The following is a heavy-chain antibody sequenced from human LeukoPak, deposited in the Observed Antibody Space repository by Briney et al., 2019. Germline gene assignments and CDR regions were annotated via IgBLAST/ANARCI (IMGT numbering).Heavy chain of an antibody. CDR2: IRYDGSNK. D-gene: IGHD2-2*01. V-gene: IGHV3-30*02. Sequence: GGSLRLSCAASGYTFSSYSMNWVRQAPGKGLKWVAFIRYDGSNKYYADSVKGRFTISRDNSKNTLYLQMNSPRAEDTAVYYCAKASRYCSSTSCSILGDYGADYWGQGTLVTVSS. J-gene: IGHJ4*02. CDR1: GYTFSSYS. CDR3: AKASRYCSSTSCSILGDYGADY.